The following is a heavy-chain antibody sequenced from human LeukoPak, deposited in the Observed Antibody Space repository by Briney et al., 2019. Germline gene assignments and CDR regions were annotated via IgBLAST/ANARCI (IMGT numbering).Heavy chain of an antibody. V-gene: IGHV3-23*01. D-gene: IGHD3-22*01. Sequence: PGGSLRLSCAASGFTFNSYAMTWVRQAPGKGLEWVSAISGSGGSTYYADSVKGRFTISRDNSKNTLYLQMNSLRAEDTAVYYCAKVDDSSGYSDAFDIWGQGTMVTVSS. CDR2: ISGSGGST. CDR3: AKVDDSSGYSDAFDI. J-gene: IGHJ3*02. CDR1: GFTFNSYA.